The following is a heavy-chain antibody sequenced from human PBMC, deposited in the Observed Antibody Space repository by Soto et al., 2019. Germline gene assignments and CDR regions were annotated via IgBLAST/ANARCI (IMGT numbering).Heavy chain of an antibody. J-gene: IGHJ6*03. CDR1: GGSFSGYY. CDR2: INHSGST. Sequence: SETLSLTCAVYGGSFSGYYWSWIRQPPGKGLEWIGEINHSGSTNYNPSLKSRVTISVDTSKNQFSLKLSSVTAADTAVYYCARGWSYGDYLTYYYYMDVWGKGTTVTVSS. V-gene: IGHV4-34*01. D-gene: IGHD4-17*01. CDR3: ARGWSYGDYLTYYYYMDV.